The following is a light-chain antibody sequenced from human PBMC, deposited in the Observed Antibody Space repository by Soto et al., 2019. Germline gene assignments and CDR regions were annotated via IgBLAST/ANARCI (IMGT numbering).Light chain of an antibody. V-gene: IGKV3-20*01. J-gene: IGKJ5*01. Sequence: EIVLTQSPGPLSLSPGERATLSCRASQTVSSNYLAWYQKKPGQAPRLLIYGASSRATGIPDRFSGSGSGTDFTLTISRLGPEDFAVYYCQQYHISPPTFGQGTRLEIK. CDR2: GAS. CDR3: QQYHISPPT. CDR1: QTVSSNY.